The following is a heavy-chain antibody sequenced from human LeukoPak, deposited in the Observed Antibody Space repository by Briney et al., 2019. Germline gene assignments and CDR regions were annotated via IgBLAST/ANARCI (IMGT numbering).Heavy chain of an antibody. D-gene: IGHD3-10*01. V-gene: IGHV4-4*02. Sequence: PSETLSLTCAVSGGSISSSNWWSWVRQPPGEGLEWIGEIYHSGSTNYNPSLKSRVTISVDKSKNQFSLKLSSVTAADTAVYYCARYGSGSYYPKYYFDYWGQGTLVTVSS. CDR2: IYHSGST. CDR3: ARYGSGSYYPKYYFDY. J-gene: IGHJ4*02. CDR1: GGSISSSNW.